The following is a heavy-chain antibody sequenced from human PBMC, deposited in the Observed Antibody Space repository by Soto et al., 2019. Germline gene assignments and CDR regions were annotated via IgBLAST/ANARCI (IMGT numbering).Heavy chain of an antibody. Sequence: SETLSLTCTVSGGSIRSGGYYWSWVRQNPRRGLEWIGIIYYSGNTYYNPSLKSRLTIPVDASKNQFSLNLSSVTAADTAVYYCARDRLMATAGTARHYFGLDVWGQGTTVTVSS. CDR3: ARDRLMATAGTARHYFGLDV. CDR2: IYYSGNT. D-gene: IGHD5-18*01. J-gene: IGHJ6*02. CDR1: GGSIRSGGYY. V-gene: IGHV4-31*03.